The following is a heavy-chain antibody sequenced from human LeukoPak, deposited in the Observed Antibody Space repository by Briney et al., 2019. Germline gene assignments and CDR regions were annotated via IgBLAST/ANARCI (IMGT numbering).Heavy chain of an antibody. Sequence: GGSLRLSCAASGFIFSNYAMSWVRQAPGKGLEWVSSVSVSDSSTYYAGSVKGRFTVSRDNSKNMLYLQMNSLRADDTALYYCGKDPNGDYIGAFDIWGQGTMVTVSS. CDR3: GKDPNGDYIGAFDI. D-gene: IGHD4-17*01. J-gene: IGHJ3*02. CDR1: GFIFSNYA. V-gene: IGHV3-23*01. CDR2: VSVSDSST.